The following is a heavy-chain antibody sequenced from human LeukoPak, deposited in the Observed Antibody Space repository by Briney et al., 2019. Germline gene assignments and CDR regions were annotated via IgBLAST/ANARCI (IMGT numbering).Heavy chain of an antibody. CDR3: ASGIAAAGTGWFDP. Sequence: RSTETLSLTCTVSGASIGTYYWSGIRQPPGKGLEWIGYIYESGRTNYNPSLRSRVTISVDTSKNQFSLKLTSVTAADTAVYYCASGIAAAGTGWFDPWGQGTLVTVSS. D-gene: IGHD6-13*01. CDR2: IYESGRT. J-gene: IGHJ5*02. CDR1: GASIGTYY. V-gene: IGHV4-59*08.